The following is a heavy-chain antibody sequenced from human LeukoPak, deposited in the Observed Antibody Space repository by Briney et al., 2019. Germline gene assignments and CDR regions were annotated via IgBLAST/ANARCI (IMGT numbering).Heavy chain of an antibody. Sequence: PRGALRVSCAASGFSFCRHLISWAPPAPRKGLVWVANIKQDGSGIYYVDSVKGRFTISRDNVQDTLHLQMNSLRAEFTAVYYCARAPRRGVMDVWGKGTTVSVSS. CDR3: ARAPRRGVMDV. CDR2: IKQDGSGI. J-gene: IGHJ6*03. V-gene: IGHV3-7*01. D-gene: IGHD3-10*01. CDR1: GFSFCRHL.